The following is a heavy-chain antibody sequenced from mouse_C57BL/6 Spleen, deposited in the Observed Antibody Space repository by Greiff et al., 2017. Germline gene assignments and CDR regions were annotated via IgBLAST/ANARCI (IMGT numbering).Heavy chain of an antibody. D-gene: IGHD1-1*01. J-gene: IGHJ2*01. V-gene: IGHV1-69*01. CDR2: IDPSDSYT. CDR1: GYTFTSYW. CDR3: ARGYYGSSYFGY. Sequence: VQLQQPGAELVMPGASVKLSCKASGYTFTSYWMHWVKQRPGQGLEWIGEIDPSDSYTNYNQKFKGKSTLTVDKSSSTAYMQISSLTSEDSAVYYCARGYYGSSYFGYWGQGTTLTVSS.